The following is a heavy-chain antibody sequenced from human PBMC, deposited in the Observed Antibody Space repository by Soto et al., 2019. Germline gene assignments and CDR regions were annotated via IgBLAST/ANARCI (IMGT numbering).Heavy chain of an antibody. CDR2: ISGSGGST. V-gene: IGHV3-23*01. Sequence: GGSLRLSCAASGFTFSSYAMSWVRQAPGKGLEWVSAISGSGGSTYYADSVKGRFTISRDNSKNTLYLQMNSLRAEDTAVYYCAKEGNYYDSSGYYQDYFDYWGQGTLVTVS. J-gene: IGHJ4*02. CDR3: AKEGNYYDSSGYYQDYFDY. CDR1: GFTFSSYA. D-gene: IGHD3-22*01.